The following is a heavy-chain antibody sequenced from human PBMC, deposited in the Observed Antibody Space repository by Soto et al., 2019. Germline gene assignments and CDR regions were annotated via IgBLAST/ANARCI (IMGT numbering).Heavy chain of an antibody. CDR2: IIPIFGTA. D-gene: IGHD6-19*01. Sequence: GASVKVSFKASGGTFSSYAISWVRQAPGQGLEWMGGIIPIFGTANYAQKFQGRVTITADESTSTAYMELSSLRSEDTAVYYCARDDSPSRIAVAGGFDPWGQGTLVTVSS. CDR3: ARDDSPSRIAVAGGFDP. J-gene: IGHJ5*02. V-gene: IGHV1-69*13. CDR1: GGTFSSYA.